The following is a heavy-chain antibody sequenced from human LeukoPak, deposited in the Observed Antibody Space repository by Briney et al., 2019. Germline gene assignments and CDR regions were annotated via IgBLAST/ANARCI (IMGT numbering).Heavy chain of an antibody. CDR1: GGSISSGYS. Sequence: SETLSLTCTVSGGSISSGYSWGWIRQPPGKGLAWIGSIYFSGTTYYNPSLKSRVTISVDTSRNQFSLKLNSVTAADTAIYYCVRYLGANTWMGNWFDPWGQGTLVTVSS. D-gene: IGHD1-1*01. J-gene: IGHJ5*02. V-gene: IGHV4-39*01. CDR2: IYFSGTT. CDR3: VRYLGANTWMGNWFDP.